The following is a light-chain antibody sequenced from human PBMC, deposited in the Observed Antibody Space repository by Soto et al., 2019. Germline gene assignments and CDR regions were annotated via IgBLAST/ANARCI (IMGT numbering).Light chain of an antibody. Sequence: DIVMTQSPDSLAVSLGERATINCKSSQSVLYSSNNKNDLAWYQQKPGQPPKLLIYWASTRESGVPDRFSGSGSGTDFTLTISSLQAEAVAVYYCQQYYSTPLTFGQGTKLEIK. CDR2: WAS. J-gene: IGKJ2*01. CDR1: QSVLYSSNNKND. V-gene: IGKV4-1*01. CDR3: QQYYSTPLT.